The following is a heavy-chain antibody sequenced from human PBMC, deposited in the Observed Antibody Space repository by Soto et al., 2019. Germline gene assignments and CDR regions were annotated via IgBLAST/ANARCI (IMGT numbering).Heavy chain of an antibody. D-gene: IGHD3-16*02. CDR1: GYTFTSYD. CDR2: MNPNSGNT. V-gene: IGHV1-8*01. CDR3: ARGTYDYIWGSYRLIDY. Sequence: ASVKVSCKASGYTFTSYDINWVRQATGQGLEWMGWMNPNSGNTGYAQKFQGRVTMTRNTSISKAYMELGSLRSEDTAVYYCARGTYDYIWGSYRLIDYWGQGTLVTVSS. J-gene: IGHJ4*02.